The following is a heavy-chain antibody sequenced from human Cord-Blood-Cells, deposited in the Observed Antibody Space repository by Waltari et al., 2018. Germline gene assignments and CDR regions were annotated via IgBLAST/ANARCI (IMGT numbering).Heavy chain of an antibody. CDR2: INHSGST. CDR3: ARAVRAAADY. D-gene: IGHD6-13*01. Sequence: QVQLQQWGAGLLKPSETLSLTCAVYGGSFSGHYWSWIRQPPGKGLEWIGEINHSGSTNYNPSLKSRVTISVDTSKNQFSLKLSSVTAADTAVYYCARAVRAAADYWGQGTLVTVSS. CDR1: GGSFSGHY. J-gene: IGHJ4*02. V-gene: IGHV4-34*01.